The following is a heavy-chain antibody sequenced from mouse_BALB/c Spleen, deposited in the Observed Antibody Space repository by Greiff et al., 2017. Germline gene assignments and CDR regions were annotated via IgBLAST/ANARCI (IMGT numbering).Heavy chain of an antibody. CDR2: ISSGGST. CDR3: ARGGDGNYVGY. J-gene: IGHJ2*01. D-gene: IGHD2-1*01. V-gene: IGHV5-6-5*01. CDR1: GFTFSSYA. Sequence: EVHLVESGGGLVKPGGSLKLSCAASGFTFSSYAMSWVRQTPEKRLEWVASISSGGSTYYPDSVKGRFTISRDNARNILYLQMSSLRSEDTAMYYCARGGDGNYVGYWGQGTTLTVSS.